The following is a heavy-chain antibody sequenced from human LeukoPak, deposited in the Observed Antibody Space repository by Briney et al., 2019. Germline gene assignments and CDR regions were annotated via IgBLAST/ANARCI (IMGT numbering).Heavy chain of an antibody. CDR2: INTDGSIT. V-gene: IGHV3-74*01. CDR1: GFTFSKYW. J-gene: IGHJ4*02. CDR3: ATIRDFDY. Sequence: GGSLRLSCAASGFTFSKYWIHWVRPAPGKGLVWVSRINTDGSITNYADSVRGRFTISRDNAKNTLYLQMNSLRAEDTAVYYCATIRDFDYCGQGTLVTVSS. D-gene: IGHD3-3*02.